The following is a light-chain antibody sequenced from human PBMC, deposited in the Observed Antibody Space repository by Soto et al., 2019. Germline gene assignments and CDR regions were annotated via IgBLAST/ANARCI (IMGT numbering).Light chain of an antibody. CDR1: QSVLYSSNNKNY. CDR2: WAS. Sequence: DIVMTQSPDSLAVSLGERATINCKSSQSVLYSSNNKNYLAWYQQKPGQPPKMIIYWASTRQSGVPDRFSGSGSGTDFTLTISSLQAEDVAVYYCHQYYSSLWTFGQGTKVEIK. CDR3: HQYYSSLWT. J-gene: IGKJ1*01. V-gene: IGKV4-1*01.